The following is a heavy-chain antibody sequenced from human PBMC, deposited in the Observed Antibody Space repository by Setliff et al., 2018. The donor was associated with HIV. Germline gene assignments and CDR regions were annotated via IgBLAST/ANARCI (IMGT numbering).Heavy chain of an antibody. J-gene: IGHJ4*02. D-gene: IGHD3-10*01. CDR2: IIPIFGTA. V-gene: IGHV1-69*13. CDR3: ATDRTQTGMNMVRGRLTDPARYPLDY. CDR1: GDTFSNYA. Sequence: SVKVSCKASGDTFSNYAITWVRQAPGQGLEWMGGIIPIFGTANYAQKFQGRVTITADESTTTVYMELSSLRSGDTAVYYCATDRTQTGMNMVRGRLTDPARYPLDYWGQGTLVTVSS.